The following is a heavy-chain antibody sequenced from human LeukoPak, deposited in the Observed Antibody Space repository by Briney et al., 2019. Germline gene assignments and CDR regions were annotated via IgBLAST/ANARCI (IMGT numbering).Heavy chain of an antibody. D-gene: IGHD6-13*01. J-gene: IGHJ4*02. CDR3: ARMEQQLVGY. CDR1: GGSISSYY. CDR2: IYHSGST. Sequence: SETLSLTCTVSGGSISSYYWGWIRQPPGKGLEWIGSIYHSGSTYYNPSLKSRVTISVDTSKNQFSLKLSSVTAADTAVYYCARMEQQLVGYWGQGTLVTVSS. V-gene: IGHV4-38-2*02.